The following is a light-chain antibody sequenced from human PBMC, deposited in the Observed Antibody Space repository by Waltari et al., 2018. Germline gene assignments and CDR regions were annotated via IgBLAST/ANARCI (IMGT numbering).Light chain of an antibody. V-gene: IGKV3-15*01. CDR2: DAS. Sequence: ETVITQSPATVSVSPGAHDALSCRASQSVSSNVAWYQQKPGQAPRLLIYDASTRATGIPVRFSGSGSGTDFTLTISSLQSEDFAIYYCQQYNNWPPYTFGQGTKLEI. CDR3: QQYNNWPPYT. J-gene: IGKJ2*01. CDR1: QSVSSN.